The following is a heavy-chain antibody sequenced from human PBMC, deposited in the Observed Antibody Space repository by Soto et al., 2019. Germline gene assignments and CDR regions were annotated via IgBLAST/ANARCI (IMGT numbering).Heavy chain of an antibody. CDR1: GGSISSYY. V-gene: IGHV4-59*01. CDR2: IYYSGST. Sequence: SETLSLTCTVSGGSISSYYWSWIRQPPGKGLEWIGYIYYSGSTNYNPSLKSRVTISVDTSKNQFSLKLSSVTAADTAVYYCARRANYYYYYYMDVWGKGTTVTVSS. J-gene: IGHJ6*03. CDR3: ARRANYYYYYYMDV.